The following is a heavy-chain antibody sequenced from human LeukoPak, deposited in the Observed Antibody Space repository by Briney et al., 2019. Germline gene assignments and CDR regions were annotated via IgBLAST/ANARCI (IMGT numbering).Heavy chain of an antibody. CDR1: GYSFTSYW. J-gene: IGHJ5*02. Sequence: GESLKISCKVSGYSFTSYWINWGRRMPGKGLEWRGKIDPSDSYTYYGPSLQGHVTISVDKSISTAYLQWSRLKASDNAMYYCAGNMVRGVKNWFDPWGQGTLVTVSS. D-gene: IGHD3-10*01. CDR3: AGNMVRGVKNWFDP. CDR2: IDPSDSYT. V-gene: IGHV5-10-1*01.